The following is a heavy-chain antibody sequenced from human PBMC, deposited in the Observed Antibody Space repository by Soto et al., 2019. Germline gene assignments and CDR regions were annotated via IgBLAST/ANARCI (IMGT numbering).Heavy chain of an antibody. Sequence: SSETLSLTCTVSGGSISSDTYYWGWMRQSPEKGLEWIASISYSGSTYYNSTHKSRVTISVDTSKSQFSLRLSSVTAADTAVYYCARASYYDSSGYYLAYYFDYWGQGTLVTVSS. J-gene: IGHJ4*02. CDR2: ISYSGST. V-gene: IGHV4-39*07. CDR3: ARASYYDSSGYYLAYYFDY. D-gene: IGHD3-22*01. CDR1: GGSISSDTYY.